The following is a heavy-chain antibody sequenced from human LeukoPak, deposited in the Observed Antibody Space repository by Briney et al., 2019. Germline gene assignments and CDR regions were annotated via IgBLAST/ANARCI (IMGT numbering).Heavy chain of an antibody. D-gene: IGHD3-10*01. CDR3: VKDAKQRARSGNYYSKSDSD. Sequence: GGSLRLSCAASGFTFSSYGMHWVRQAPGKGLEWVAVISYDGSNKYYADSVKGRFTISRDNSKNTLYLQMNSLRAEDTALYYCVKDAKQRARSGNYYSKSDSDWGQGTLVTVSS. J-gene: IGHJ4*02. V-gene: IGHV3-30*18. CDR2: ISYDGSNK. CDR1: GFTFSSYG.